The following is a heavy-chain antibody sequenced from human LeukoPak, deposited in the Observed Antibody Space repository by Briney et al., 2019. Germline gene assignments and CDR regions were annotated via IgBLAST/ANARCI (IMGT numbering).Heavy chain of an antibody. Sequence: GGSLRLPCAASGFTFSSYAMSWVRQAPGKGLEWVSAISGSGGSTYYADSVKGRFTISRDNSKNTLYLQMNSLRAEDTAVYYCAKDGPLSSGWYPVDFDYWGQGTLVTVSS. J-gene: IGHJ4*02. D-gene: IGHD6-19*01. CDR2: ISGSGGST. CDR1: GFTFSSYA. CDR3: AKDGPLSSGWYPVDFDY. V-gene: IGHV3-23*01.